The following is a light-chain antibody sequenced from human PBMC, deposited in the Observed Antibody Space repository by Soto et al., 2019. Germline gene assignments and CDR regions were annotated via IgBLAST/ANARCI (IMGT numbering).Light chain of an antibody. CDR1: QSVSSY. V-gene: IGKV3-11*01. Sequence: EIGLTQSPATLSLSPGERATLSCRASQSVSSYLAWYQQKPGQAPRLLIYDASNRATGIPARFSGSGSGTDFTLTISSLEAEYFAVYYCQQGSNWPRTFGQGYKVEIK. J-gene: IGKJ1*01. CDR2: DAS. CDR3: QQGSNWPRT.